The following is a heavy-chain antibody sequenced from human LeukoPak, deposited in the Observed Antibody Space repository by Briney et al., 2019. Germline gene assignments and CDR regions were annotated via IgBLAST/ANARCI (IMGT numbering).Heavy chain of an antibody. J-gene: IGHJ5*02. D-gene: IGHD6-19*01. CDR3: ARDHSSGWYWFDP. CDR2: ISAYNGNT. Sequence: ASVKVSCKASGYTFNSDGISWVRQAPGQGLEWMGWISAYNGNTNYAQKLQGRVTMTTDTSTSTAYMELRSLRSDDTAVYYCARDHSSGWYWFDPWGQGTLVTVSS. CDR1: GYTFNSDG. V-gene: IGHV1-18*01.